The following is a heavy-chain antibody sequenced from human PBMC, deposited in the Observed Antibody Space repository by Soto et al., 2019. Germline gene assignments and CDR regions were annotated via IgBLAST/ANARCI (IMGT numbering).Heavy chain of an antibody. CDR1: GYTFTSYA. CDR3: ARDLLYCSSTSRYAWESYYYYMDV. D-gene: IGHD2-2*01. V-gene: IGHV1-3*01. J-gene: IGHJ6*03. CDR2: INAGNGNT. Sequence: QVQLVQSGAEVKKPGASVKVSCKASGYTFTSYAMHWVRQAPGQRLEWMGWINAGNGNTKYSQKFQGRVTITRDTSASTAYMELSSLRSEDTAVYYCARDLLYCSSTSRYAWESYYYYMDVWGKGTTVTVSS.